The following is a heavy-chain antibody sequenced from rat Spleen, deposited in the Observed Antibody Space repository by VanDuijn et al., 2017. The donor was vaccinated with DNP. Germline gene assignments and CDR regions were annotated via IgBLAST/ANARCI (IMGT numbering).Heavy chain of an antibody. D-gene: IGHD1-12*01. CDR3: ARHRTIMPYYYAMDA. J-gene: IGHJ4*01. V-gene: IGHV5-29*01. CDR2: ISYNGGTP. CDR1: GFTFNNYG. Sequence: EVQLVESGGGLVQPGRSLKLSCAASGFTFNNYGMAWVRQAPTKGLEWVATISYNGGTPYYRDSVKGRFTISRDNAQSTLYLQMDSLRSEDTATYYCARHRTIMPYYYAMDAWGQGASVTVSS.